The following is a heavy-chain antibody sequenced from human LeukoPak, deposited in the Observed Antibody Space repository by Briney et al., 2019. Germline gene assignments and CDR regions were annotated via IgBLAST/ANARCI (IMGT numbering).Heavy chain of an antibody. Sequence: SETLSLTCTVSGGSISSYYWSWIRQPARKGLEWIGRIYTSGSTNYNPSLKSRVTMSVDTSKNQFSLKLSSVTAADMAVYYCARDGVFGSSGYYYFGLPFDYWGQGTLVTVSS. CDR2: IYTSGST. D-gene: IGHD3-22*01. V-gene: IGHV4-4*07. J-gene: IGHJ4*02. CDR3: ARDGVFGSSGYYYFGLPFDY. CDR1: GGSISSYY.